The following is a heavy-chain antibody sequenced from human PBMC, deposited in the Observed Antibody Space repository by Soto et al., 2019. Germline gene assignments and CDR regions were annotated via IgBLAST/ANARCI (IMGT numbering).Heavy chain of an antibody. CDR3: ARFREASWFDP. Sequence: KPSETLSLTCTVSGGSITTYYWSWIRQPPGKGLEWIGYIYYSGSTNYNPSLKSRVSISVDTSKNQFSLKLSSVTAADTAVYYCARFREASWFDPWGQGTLVTVSS. J-gene: IGHJ5*02. CDR2: IYYSGST. CDR1: GGSITTYY. D-gene: IGHD3-10*01. V-gene: IGHV4-59*01.